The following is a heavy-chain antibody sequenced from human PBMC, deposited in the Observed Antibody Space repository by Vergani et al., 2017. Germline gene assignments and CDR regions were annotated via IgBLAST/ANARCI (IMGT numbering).Heavy chain of an antibody. CDR3: ARVGAYCGGDCYYDY. D-gene: IGHD2-21*02. J-gene: IGHJ4*02. Sequence: QVQLQESGPGLVKPSETLSLTCTVSGGSISSYYWSWIRQPPGKGPEWVGYIYYSGSTNYNPSLKSRVTISVDTSKNQFSLKLSSVTAADTAVYYCARVGAYCGGDCYYDYWGQGTLVTVSS. V-gene: IGHV4-59*01. CDR2: IYYSGST. CDR1: GGSISSYY.